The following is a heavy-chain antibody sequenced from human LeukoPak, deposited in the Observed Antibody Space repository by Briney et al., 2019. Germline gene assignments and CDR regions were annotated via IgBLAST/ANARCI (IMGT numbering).Heavy chain of an antibody. Sequence: PGGSLRLSCAASGFTFSDHYMGWVRQAPGEGLEWDGRSRNKANSYTTEYAASVKGRFTISRDVSKDSLYLQMNSLKTEDTAVYYCARAGLVVVTAKKSDAFDVWGQGTMVTVSS. D-gene: IGHD2-21*02. CDR1: GFTFSDHY. V-gene: IGHV3-72*01. CDR3: ARAGLVVVTAKKSDAFDV. J-gene: IGHJ3*01. CDR2: SRNKANSYTT.